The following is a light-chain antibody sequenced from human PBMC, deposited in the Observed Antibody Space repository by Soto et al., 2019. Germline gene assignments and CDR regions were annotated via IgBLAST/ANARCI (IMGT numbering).Light chain of an antibody. CDR3: QQYGSSRWT. Sequence: EIVLTQSPGTLSLSPGERATLSCRASQSVSSIYLAWYQQKPGQAHRLLIYGASSRATGIQDRFSGSGSGTDFTLTISRLEPEDFAVYYCQQYGSSRWTFGQGTKVE. CDR1: QSVSSIY. V-gene: IGKV3-20*01. J-gene: IGKJ1*01. CDR2: GAS.